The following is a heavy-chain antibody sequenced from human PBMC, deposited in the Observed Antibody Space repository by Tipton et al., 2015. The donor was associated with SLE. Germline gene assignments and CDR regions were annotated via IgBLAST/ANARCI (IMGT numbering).Heavy chain of an antibody. V-gene: IGHV1-3*01. Sequence: QSGAEVKKPGASVKVSCKASGYTFTSYAMHWVRQAPGQRLEWMGWINAGNGNTKYSQKFQGRVTITRDTSASTAYMGWSSLISEDTAVYYCARGPELFQSRVWHAFDIWGQGTMVTVSS. CDR1: GYTFTSYA. D-gene: IGHD1-26*01. CDR2: INAGNGNT. CDR3: ARGPELFQSRVWHAFDI. J-gene: IGHJ3*02.